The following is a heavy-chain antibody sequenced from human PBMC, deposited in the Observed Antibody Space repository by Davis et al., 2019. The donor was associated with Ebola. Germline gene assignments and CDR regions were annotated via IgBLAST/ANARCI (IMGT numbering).Heavy chain of an antibody. D-gene: IGHD6-19*01. CDR3: ARGGGHSSGWYNRDYGMDV. V-gene: IGHV3-13*01. Sequence: PGGSLRLSCAASGFTFSGYDMHWVRQATGKGLEWVSAIGTAGDTYYPGSVKGRFTISRENAKNSLYLQMNSLRAGDTAVYYCARGGGHSSGWYNRDYGMDVWGKGTTVTVSS. CDR2: IGTAGDT. J-gene: IGHJ6*04. CDR1: GFTFSGYD.